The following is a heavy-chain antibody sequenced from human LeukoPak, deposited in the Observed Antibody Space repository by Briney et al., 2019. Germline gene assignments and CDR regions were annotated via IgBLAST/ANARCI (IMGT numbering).Heavy chain of an antibody. D-gene: IGHD5-12*01. J-gene: IGHJ4*02. CDR3: VRGGYRGFDYEY. V-gene: IGHV3-21*01. CDR2: ISPDSNYK. Sequence: GGSLRLSCAASGFTFSTYSMNWLRLAPGKGLEWVSSISPDSNYKYYVDSVKGRFTISRDNAKISLYLQMNSLRAEDTAVYYCVRGGYRGFDYEYWGQGTLVTVSS. CDR1: GFTFSTYS.